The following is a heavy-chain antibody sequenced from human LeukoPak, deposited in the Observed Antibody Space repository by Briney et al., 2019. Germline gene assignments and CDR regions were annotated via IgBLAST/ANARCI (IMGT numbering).Heavy chain of an antibody. D-gene: IGHD1/OR15-1a*01. CDR3: AREGRELTT. CDR1: GGSISNYY. V-gene: IGHV4-59*01. Sequence: SETLSLTCTVSGGSISNYYWSWIRQPPGKGLEWVGYIYYSGSTNYNTSLKSRVTMSVDLSKNQFSLRLSSVTPSDTALYYCAREGRELTTWGQGTLVTVSS. CDR2: IYYSGST. J-gene: IGHJ5*02.